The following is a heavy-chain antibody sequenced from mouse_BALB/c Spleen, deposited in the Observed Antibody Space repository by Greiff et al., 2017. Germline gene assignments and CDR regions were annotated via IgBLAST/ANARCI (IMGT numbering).Heavy chain of an antibody. CDR1: GFNIKDYY. CDR3: NVMMTLDY. V-gene: IGHV14-4*02. CDR2: IDPVNGDT. D-gene: IGHD2-4*01. Sequence: VQLQHSGAELVRPGASVKLSCTASGFNIKDYYMHWVKQRPEQGLEWIGWIDPVNGDTEYAPKFQGKATMTADTASNTAYLQLSSLTSEDTAVYYCNVMMTLDYWGQGTTLTVSS. J-gene: IGHJ2*01.